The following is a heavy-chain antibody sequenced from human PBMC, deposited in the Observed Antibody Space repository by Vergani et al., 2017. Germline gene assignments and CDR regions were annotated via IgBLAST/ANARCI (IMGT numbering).Heavy chain of an antibody. Sequence: QVQLQESGPGLVKPSQTLSLTCSVSGDSIRGPYYYWSWIRQPPGKGLEWISYTYPTGITHSNLSLKRRVTISMDPSKNQFSLKLTSVTAADTALYYCARDAGDYWGQGILVTVSS. V-gene: IGHV4-30-4*01. CDR1: GDSIRGPYYY. CDR2: TYPTGIT. J-gene: IGHJ4*02. CDR3: ARDAGDY.